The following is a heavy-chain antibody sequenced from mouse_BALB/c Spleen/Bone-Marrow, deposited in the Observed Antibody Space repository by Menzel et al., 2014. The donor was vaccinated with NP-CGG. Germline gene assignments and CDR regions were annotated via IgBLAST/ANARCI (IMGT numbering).Heavy chain of an antibody. CDR2: ICNGGGST. J-gene: IGHJ3*01. CDR1: GFTFSSYT. Sequence: EVKVVESGGGLVQPGGSLKLSCAASGFTFSSYTMSWVRQTPEKRLDWVAYICNGGGSTYYPDTVKGRFTISRDNAKNTLYLQMSRLKSEDTAMYYCARGNGFAYWGQGTLVTVSA. V-gene: IGHV5-12-2*01. CDR3: ARGNGFAY.